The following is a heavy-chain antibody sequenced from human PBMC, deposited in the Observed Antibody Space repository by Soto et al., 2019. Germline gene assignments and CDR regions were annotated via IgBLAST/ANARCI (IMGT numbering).Heavy chain of an antibody. J-gene: IGHJ4*02. Sequence: PGGSLRLSCAASGFTFSNYAMSWVRQAPGKGLEWVSAIIDSGGNTYYEDSVKGRFTISRDNAKNSLYLQMNSLRDEDTAVYYCARGTGAPPHFDYWGQGTLVTVSS. V-gene: IGHV3-23*01. CDR1: GFTFSNYA. CDR3: ARGTGAPPHFDY. D-gene: IGHD1-1*01. CDR2: IIDSGGNT.